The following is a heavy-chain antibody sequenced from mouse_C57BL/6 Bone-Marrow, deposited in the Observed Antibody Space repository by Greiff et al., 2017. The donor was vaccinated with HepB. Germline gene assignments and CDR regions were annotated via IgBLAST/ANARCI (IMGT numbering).Heavy chain of an antibody. V-gene: IGHV1-64*01. D-gene: IGHD1-1*01. CDR1: GYTFTSYW. CDR2: IHPNSGST. J-gene: IGHJ1*03. CDR3: ASRRLRMGYYYGSSPYWYFDV. Sequence: QVQLQQPGAELVKPGASVKLSCKASGYTFTSYWMHWVKQRPGQGLEWIGMIHPNSGSTNYNEKFKSKATLTVDKSSSTAYMQLSSLTSEDSAVYYWASRRLRMGYYYGSSPYWYFDVWGTGTTVTVSS.